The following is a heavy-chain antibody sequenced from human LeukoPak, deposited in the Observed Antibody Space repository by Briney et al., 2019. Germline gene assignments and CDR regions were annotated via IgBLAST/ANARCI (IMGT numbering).Heavy chain of an antibody. CDR1: GGSISSSSYY. Sequence: PSETLSLTCTVSGGSISSSSYYWGWIRQPPGKGLEWIGSIYYSGSTYYNPSLKSRVTISVDTSKNQFSLKLSSVTAADTAVYYCARAVRDGYNYEGYYYYMDVWGKGTTVTVSS. D-gene: IGHD5-24*01. V-gene: IGHV4-39*07. CDR2: IYYSGST. J-gene: IGHJ6*03. CDR3: ARAVRDGYNYEGYYYYMDV.